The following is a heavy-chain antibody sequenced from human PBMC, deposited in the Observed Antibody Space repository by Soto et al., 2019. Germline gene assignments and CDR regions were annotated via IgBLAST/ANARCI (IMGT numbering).Heavy chain of an antibody. Sequence: ASVKVSCKASGYTFTGYYMHWVRQAPGQGLEWMGWINPNSGGTNYAQKFQGWVTMTRDTSISTAYMELSRLRSDDTAVYYCAREVVPAALDYYYYGMDVWGQGTPVTVYS. CDR2: INPNSGGT. CDR1: GYTFTGYY. CDR3: AREVVPAALDYYYYGMDV. J-gene: IGHJ6*02. D-gene: IGHD2-2*01. V-gene: IGHV1-2*04.